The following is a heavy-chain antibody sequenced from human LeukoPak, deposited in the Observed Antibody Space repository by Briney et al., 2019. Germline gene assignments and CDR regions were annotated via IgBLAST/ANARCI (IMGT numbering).Heavy chain of an antibody. J-gene: IGHJ4*02. D-gene: IGHD3-22*01. CDR1: GGSISSDY. V-gene: IGHV4-59*08. Sequence: SETLSLTCTVSGGSISSDYWSWIRQPPGKGLEWIGYIYYSGSTNYNPSLKSRVTISLDTSKNQFSLKLSSVTAADTALYYCARLLRRFGYYYDSRGYYYYFDYWGQGTLVTVSS. CDR3: ARLLRRFGYYYDSRGYYYYFDY. CDR2: IYYSGST.